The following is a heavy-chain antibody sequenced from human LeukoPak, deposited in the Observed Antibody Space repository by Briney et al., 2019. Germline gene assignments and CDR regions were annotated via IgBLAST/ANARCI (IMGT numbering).Heavy chain of an antibody. V-gene: IGHV5-51*01. Sequence: GESLQISCKGSGYSFTSYWIGWVRQMPGKGQGWMGIIYPGDSDTRYSPSFQGQVTISADKSISTAYLQWSSLKASDTAMYYCARRYCSSTSCYYADYWGQGTLVTVSS. D-gene: IGHD2-2*01. CDR3: ARRYCSSTSCYYADY. CDR1: GYSFTSYW. J-gene: IGHJ4*02. CDR2: IYPGDSDT.